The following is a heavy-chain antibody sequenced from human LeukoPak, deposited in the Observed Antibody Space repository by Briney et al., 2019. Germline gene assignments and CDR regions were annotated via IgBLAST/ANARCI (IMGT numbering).Heavy chain of an antibody. D-gene: IGHD2/OR15-2a*01. Sequence: PGGSLRLSCAASGFTFSNYWMSWVRQAPGKGLEWVSSISSSSSYIYYADSVKGRFTISRDNAKNSLYLQMNSLRAEDTAVYYCARGAYGTPPTFFDYWGQGTLVTVSS. CDR1: GFTFSNYW. CDR3: ARGAYGTPPTFFDY. J-gene: IGHJ4*02. V-gene: IGHV3-21*01. CDR2: ISSSSSYI.